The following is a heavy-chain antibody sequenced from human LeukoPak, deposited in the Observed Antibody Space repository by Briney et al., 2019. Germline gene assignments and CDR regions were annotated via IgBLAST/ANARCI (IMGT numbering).Heavy chain of an antibody. CDR2: ISGSGGST. D-gene: IGHD3-10*01. V-gene: IGHV3-23*01. J-gene: IGHJ4*02. CDR1: GFTFSSFA. Sequence: AGGSLRLSCAASGFTFSSFAMSWVRQAPGRGLEWVSAISGSGGSTYYADSVKGRFTISRDNSKNTLYLQMNSLRAEDTAVYYCASSGAGSGSYYLDAFNYWGQGTLVTVSS. CDR3: ASSGAGSGSYYLDAFNY.